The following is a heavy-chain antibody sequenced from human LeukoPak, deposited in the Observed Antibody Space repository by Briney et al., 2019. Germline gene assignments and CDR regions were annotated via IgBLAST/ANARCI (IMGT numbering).Heavy chain of an antibody. J-gene: IGHJ4*02. V-gene: IGHV3-43*02. CDR3: AKVRLRALVALCFDY. D-gene: IGHD2-21*01. Sequence: PGGSLSLSCAASGFPLDVYAMCWGPQAPGKGRGEVSLITGDGGSTYYADSLRCRFTISRDNTRPSLYLHMYSLRPEDTALYYCAKVRLRALVALCFDYWGQGTLVTVSS. CDR2: ITGDGGST. CDR1: GFPLDVYA.